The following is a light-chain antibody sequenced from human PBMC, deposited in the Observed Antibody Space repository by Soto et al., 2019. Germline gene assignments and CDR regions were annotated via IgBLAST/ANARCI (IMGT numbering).Light chain of an antibody. CDR3: LQTYSDNLT. CDR2: AAY. CDR1: QTISTY. Sequence: DIQMTQSPSSLSASVGDRVSITCRASQTISTYVNWYQHKPGQAPKLLIYAAYALQSGVPSRFSGSASGTEFTLAISSLQPEYFATYYCLQTYSDNLTFGQGTRLEIK. J-gene: IGKJ5*01. V-gene: IGKV1-39*01.